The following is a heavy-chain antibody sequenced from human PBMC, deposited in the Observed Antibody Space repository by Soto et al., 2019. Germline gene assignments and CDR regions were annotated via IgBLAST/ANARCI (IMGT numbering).Heavy chain of an antibody. D-gene: IGHD3-10*01. V-gene: IGHV4-4*07. CDR1: GGSISSYY. J-gene: IGHJ4*02. CDR2: IYTSGST. Sequence: SDTLSLTCTVSGGSISSYYWSWIRQPSGKGLEWIGRIYTSGSTNYNPSLKSRVTMSVDTSKNQFSLKLSSVTAADTAVYYCARDLKFGQADYWGQGTQVTVSS. CDR3: ARDLKFGQADY.